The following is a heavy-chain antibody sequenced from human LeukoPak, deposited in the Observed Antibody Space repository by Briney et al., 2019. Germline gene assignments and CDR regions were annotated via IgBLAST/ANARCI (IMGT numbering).Heavy chain of an antibody. CDR1: GGSISSYY. CDR3: ARDISGSYYNSYYYGMDV. Sequence: SETLSLTCTVSGGSISSYYWSWIRQPAGKGLEWIGRIYTSGSTNYNPSLKSRVTMSVDKSKNQFSLKLSSVTAADTAVYYCARDISGSYYNSYYYGMDVWGQGTTVTVSS. J-gene: IGHJ6*02. CDR2: IYTSGST. D-gene: IGHD3-10*01. V-gene: IGHV4-4*07.